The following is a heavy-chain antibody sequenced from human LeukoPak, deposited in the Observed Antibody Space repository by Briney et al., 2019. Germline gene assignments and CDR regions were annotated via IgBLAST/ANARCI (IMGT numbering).Heavy chain of an antibody. CDR2: IYYSGST. J-gene: IGHJ4*02. V-gene: IGHV4-59*12. CDR1: GGSISSYY. D-gene: IGHD3-10*01. Sequence: SETLSLTCTVSGGSISSYYWSWIRQPPGKGLEWIGYIYYSGSTNYNPSLKSRVTISVDTSKNQFSLKLSSVTAADTAVYYCARVGMVRGVDYWGQGTLVTVSS. CDR3: ARVGMVRGVDY.